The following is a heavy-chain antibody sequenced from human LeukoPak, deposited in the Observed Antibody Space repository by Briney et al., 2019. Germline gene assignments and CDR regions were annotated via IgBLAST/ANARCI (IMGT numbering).Heavy chain of an antibody. CDR2: ISSSSSYI. CDR3: ARDSEIVVVPAAIGNYYYYMDV. CDR1: GFTFSSYS. V-gene: IGHV3-21*01. D-gene: IGHD2-2*01. J-gene: IGHJ6*03. Sequence: GGSLRLSCAASGFTFSSYSMNWVRQAPGKGLEWVSSISSSSSYIYYADSVKGRFTISRDNAKNSLYLQMNSLRAEDTAVYYCARDSEIVVVPAAIGNYYYYMDVWGKGTTVTVS.